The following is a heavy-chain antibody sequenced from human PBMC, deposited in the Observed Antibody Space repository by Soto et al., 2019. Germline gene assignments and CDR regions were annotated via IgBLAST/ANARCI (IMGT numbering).Heavy chain of an antibody. J-gene: IGHJ4*02. V-gene: IGHV3-23*01. CDR1: GFTFSSSA. D-gene: IGHD2-2*01. CDR2: ITGGGGGT. CDR3: AKGSGSARPYYFDY. Sequence: EVKLLESGGVLVQPGGSLRLSCAASGFTFSSSAMSWVRRAPGEGLEWVSAITGGGGGTYYADSVKGRFTISRDNSKNTLYLQMYSLRAEDKAVYYCAKGSGSARPYYFDYWGQGTLVTVSS.